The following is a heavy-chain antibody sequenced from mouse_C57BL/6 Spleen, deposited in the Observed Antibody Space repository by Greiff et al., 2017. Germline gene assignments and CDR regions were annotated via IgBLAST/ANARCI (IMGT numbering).Heavy chain of an antibody. CDR2: IDPETGGT. V-gene: IGHV1-15*01. CDR3: TRFSHYAMDD. Sequence: QVQLQQSGAELVRPGASVTLSCKASGYTFTDYEMHWVKQTPVHGLEWIGAIDPETGGTAYNQKFKGKAILTADKSSSTAYMELRSLTSEDSAVYYCTRFSHYAMDDWGQGTSVTVSS. D-gene: IGHD6-2*01. J-gene: IGHJ4*01. CDR1: GYTFTDYE.